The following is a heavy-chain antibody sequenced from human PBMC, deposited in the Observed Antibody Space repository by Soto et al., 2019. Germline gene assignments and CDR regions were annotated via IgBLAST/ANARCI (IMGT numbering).Heavy chain of an antibody. CDR1: GGSISSGGYY. D-gene: IGHD6-13*01. J-gene: IGHJ6*02. CDR3: ASDLADYSSSGFYGMDV. CDR2: IYYSGST. V-gene: IGHV4-31*03. Sequence: QVQLQESGPGLVKPSQTLSLTYTVSGGSISSGGYYWSWIRQHPGKGLEWIGSIYYSGSTYYNPSLKSRVTISVXXSXTXXALKPSSVTAAATAVYYCASDLADYSSSGFYGMDVWGQGTTVTVSS.